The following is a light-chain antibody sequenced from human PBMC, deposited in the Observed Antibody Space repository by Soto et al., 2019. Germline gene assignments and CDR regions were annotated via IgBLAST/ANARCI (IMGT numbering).Light chain of an antibody. CDR1: QGISSSY. V-gene: IGKV3-20*01. CDR3: QQYVSSPPT. J-gene: IGKJ1*01. Sequence: EIVLTQSPGTLSLSPGERATLSCRASQGISSSYLAWYQQKPGQAPSLLIYDASSRATGIPDRFSGSGSGTDFTLTISRLEPEDFAVYYCQQYVSSPPTFGQGTKV. CDR2: DAS.